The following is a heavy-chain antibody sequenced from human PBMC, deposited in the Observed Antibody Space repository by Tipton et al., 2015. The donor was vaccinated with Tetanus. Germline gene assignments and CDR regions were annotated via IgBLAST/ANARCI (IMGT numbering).Heavy chain of an antibody. CDR2: VSYSGRT. D-gene: IGHD3-10*01. CDR1: GASVRAGDYS. Sequence: TLSLTCTVSGASVRAGDYSWNWIRQPPGKGLEWLAYVSYSGRTNSNYFLKSRITVSQDASKNQFSLRLTSVTAADTAVYSCAGGLVRWYEPWGRGTLVSVSS. CDR3: AGGLVRWYEP. J-gene: IGHJ5*02. V-gene: IGHV4-61*08.